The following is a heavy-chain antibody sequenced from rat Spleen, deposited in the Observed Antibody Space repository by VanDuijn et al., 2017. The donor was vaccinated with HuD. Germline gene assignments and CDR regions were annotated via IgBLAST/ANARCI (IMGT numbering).Heavy chain of an antibody. V-gene: IGHV5-31*01. CDR1: GFIFKDYW. Sequence: EVQLVESGGGLVQPGRSLKLSCVASGFIFKDYWMTWIRQAPGKGLVWFAYIANASGRLYYSESGKGRFNISRENAKSTLHLHMNSLRSEDTATYYCTGPFDYWGQGVMVTVAS. CDR3: TGPFDY. J-gene: IGHJ2*01. CDR2: IANASGRL.